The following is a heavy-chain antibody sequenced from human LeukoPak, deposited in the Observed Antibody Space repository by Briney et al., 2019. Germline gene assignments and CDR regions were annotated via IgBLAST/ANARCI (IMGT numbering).Heavy chain of an antibody. J-gene: IGHJ3*01. CDR3: AKELIILATGTVAFDF. Sequence: GGSLRLSCAASGFTFSSYSMNWVRQAPGKGLEWVSSISSSSSYIYYADSVKGRFTISRDNAKNSLYLQMNSLRAEDTAIYYCAKELIILATGTVAFDFWGRGTMVTVSS. D-gene: IGHD1-1*01. CDR1: GFTFSSYS. V-gene: IGHV3-21*04. CDR2: ISSSSSYI.